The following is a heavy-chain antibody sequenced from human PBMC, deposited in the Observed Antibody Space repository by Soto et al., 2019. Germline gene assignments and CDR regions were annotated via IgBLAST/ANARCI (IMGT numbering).Heavy chain of an antibody. V-gene: IGHV4-4*07. Sequence: SETLSLSCPVSGGSISTYFWSWIRQPAGGGREWIGRIYTTGRTNYNPPLKSRVTMSLDTSRNQFSLKLSSVTAADTAVYYCAREGGYFDSSGSGVYHYHGVDVWGQGTTVTVS. D-gene: IGHD3-22*01. CDR1: GGSISTYF. CDR2: IYTTGRT. CDR3: AREGGYFDSSGSGVYHYHGVDV. J-gene: IGHJ6*02.